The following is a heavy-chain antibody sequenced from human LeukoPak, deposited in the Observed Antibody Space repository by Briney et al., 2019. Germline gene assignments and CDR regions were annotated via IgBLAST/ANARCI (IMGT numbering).Heavy chain of an antibody. CDR1: GGTFSSYA. CDR3: ARGYSYGLYFDY. J-gene: IGHJ4*02. V-gene: IGHV1-69*05. D-gene: IGHD5-18*01. CDR2: IIPIFGTA. Sequence: SVKVSCKASGGTFSSYAISWVRQAPGQGLERMGRIIPIFGTANYAQKFQGRVTITTDESTSTAYMELSSLRSEDTAVYYCARGYSYGLYFDYWGQGTLVTVSS.